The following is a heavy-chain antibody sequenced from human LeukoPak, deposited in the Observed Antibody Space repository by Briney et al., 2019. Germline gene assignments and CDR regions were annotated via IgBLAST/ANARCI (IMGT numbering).Heavy chain of an antibody. Sequence: SETLSLTCTVSGGSISSYYWSWIRQPPGKGLEWIGYIYYSGSTNYNPSLKSRVTISVDTSKNQFSLKLSSVTAADTAVYYCARVPREDYYGSGSYSRYYYMDVWGKGTTVTVSS. CDR2: IYYSGST. CDR3: ARVPREDYYGSGSYSRYYYMDV. D-gene: IGHD3-10*01. J-gene: IGHJ6*03. CDR1: GGSISSYY. V-gene: IGHV4-59*01.